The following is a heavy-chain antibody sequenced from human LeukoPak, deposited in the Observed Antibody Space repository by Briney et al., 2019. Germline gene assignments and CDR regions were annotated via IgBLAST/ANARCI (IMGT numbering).Heavy chain of an antibody. CDR3: ARDFLQGVRGNTGGSFDY. V-gene: IGHV4-39*07. Sequence: SETLSLTCTVSGDTISTSFYYWDWIRQPPGKGLEWIGGIFHSGTTYYNPSLKSRVTMSVDTSKNQFSLKLSSVTAADAAVYFCARDFLQGVRGNTGGSFDYWGQGTLVTVSS. J-gene: IGHJ4*02. CDR1: GDTISTSFYY. CDR2: IFHSGTT. D-gene: IGHD3-10*01.